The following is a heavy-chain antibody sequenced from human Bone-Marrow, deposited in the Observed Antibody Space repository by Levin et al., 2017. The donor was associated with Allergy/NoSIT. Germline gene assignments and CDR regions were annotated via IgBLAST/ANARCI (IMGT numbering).Heavy chain of an antibody. V-gene: IGHV1-8*01. CDR2: MNPNSGNT. D-gene: IGHD2-2*01. Sequence: ASVKVSCKASGYTFTSYDINWVRQATGQGLEWMGWMNPNSGNTGYAQKFQGRVTMTRNTSISTAYMELSSLRSEDTAVYYCARVAVDCSSTSCYLGRYYYDGMDVWGQGTTVTVSS. CDR3: ARVAVDCSSTSCYLGRYYYDGMDV. J-gene: IGHJ6*02. CDR1: GYTFTSYD.